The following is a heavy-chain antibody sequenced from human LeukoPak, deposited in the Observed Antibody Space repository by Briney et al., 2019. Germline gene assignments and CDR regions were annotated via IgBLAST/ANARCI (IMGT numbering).Heavy chain of an antibody. CDR1: GFTFSSYS. V-gene: IGHV3-21*04. CDR3: ARGRYSSTWYPLDY. CDR2: ISSSSSYI. J-gene: IGHJ4*02. Sequence: GGSLRLSCAASGFTFSSYSMNWVRQAPGKGLEWVSSISSSSSYIYYADSLKGRFTISRDNAKNSLYLQMNSLRAEDTALYYCARGRYSSTWYPLDYWGQGTLVAVSS. D-gene: IGHD6-13*01.